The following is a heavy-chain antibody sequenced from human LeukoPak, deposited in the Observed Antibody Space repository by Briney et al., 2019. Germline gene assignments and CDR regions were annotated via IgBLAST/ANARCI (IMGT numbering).Heavy chain of an antibody. CDR2: IYSGGST. CDR3: ARGQLELLFNLDY. Sequence: GSLRLSCAASGFTFSSYWMSWVRQAPGKGLEGVSVIYSGGSTYYADSVKGRFTISGDNSKNTLYLQMNSLRAEDTAVYYCARGQLELLFNLDYWGQGTLVTVSS. V-gene: IGHV3-66*01. D-gene: IGHD1-7*01. J-gene: IGHJ4*02. CDR1: GFTFSSYW.